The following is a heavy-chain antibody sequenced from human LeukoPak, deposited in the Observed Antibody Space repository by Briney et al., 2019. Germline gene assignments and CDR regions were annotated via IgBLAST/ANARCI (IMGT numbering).Heavy chain of an antibody. J-gene: IGHJ6*02. D-gene: IGHD6-19*01. Sequence: SETLSLTCTVSGGSISSGGYYWSWIRQHPGKGLEWIGYIYYSGSTYYNPSLKSRVTISVDTSKNQFSLKLSSVTAADTAVYHCASIAVAIRYYGMDVWGQGTTVTVSS. CDR3: ASIAVAIRYYGMDV. V-gene: IGHV4-31*03. CDR1: GGSISSGGYY. CDR2: IYYSGST.